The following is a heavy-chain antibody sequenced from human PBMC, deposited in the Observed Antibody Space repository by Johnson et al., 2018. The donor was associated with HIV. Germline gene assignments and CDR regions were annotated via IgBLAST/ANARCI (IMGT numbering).Heavy chain of an antibody. CDR1: GFIFTKAW. D-gene: IGHD3-22*01. CDR3: AKHYYDSSDYPLPFDI. J-gene: IGHJ3*02. Sequence: MLLVESGGGLVKPGGSLRFSCAASGFIFTKAWMSWVRQAPGKGLEWVGRIKSKTDGGTTDYGAPVKGRFTISRDDSKNTLYLQMNSLKTEDTAMYYCAKHYYDSSDYPLPFDIWGQGTMVTVSS. V-gene: IGHV3-15*05. CDR2: IKSKTDGGTT.